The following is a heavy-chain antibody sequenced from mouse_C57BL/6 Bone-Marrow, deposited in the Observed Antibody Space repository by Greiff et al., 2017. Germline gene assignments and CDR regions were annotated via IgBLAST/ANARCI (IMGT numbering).Heavy chain of an antibody. D-gene: IGHD1-1*01. CDR2: IHPNSGST. V-gene: IGHV1-64*01. CDR1: GYTFTSYW. J-gene: IGHJ2*01. CDR3: ARGGDYYGSSHFDY. Sequence: QVQLQQPGAELVKPGASVKLSCKASGYTFTSYWMHWVKQRPGQGLEWIGMIHPNSGSTNYNEKFKSKATLTVDKSSSTAYMQLSSLTSEDSAVYYCARGGDYYGSSHFDYWGQGTTLTVSS.